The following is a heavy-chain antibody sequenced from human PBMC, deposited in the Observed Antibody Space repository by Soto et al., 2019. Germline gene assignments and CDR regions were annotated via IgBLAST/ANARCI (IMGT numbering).Heavy chain of an antibody. Sequence: GGSLRLSCAASGFTFSSYWMSWVRQTPGKGLEWVANIKQDGSEKYYVDSVKGRFTISRDNAKNSLYLQMNSLRAEDTAVYYCARDREYSGSGGFEDWGQGTRVNVSS. D-gene: IGHD5-12*01. CDR2: IKQDGSEK. CDR1: GFTFSSYW. CDR3: ARDREYSGSGGFED. J-gene: IGHJ4*02. V-gene: IGHV3-7*01.